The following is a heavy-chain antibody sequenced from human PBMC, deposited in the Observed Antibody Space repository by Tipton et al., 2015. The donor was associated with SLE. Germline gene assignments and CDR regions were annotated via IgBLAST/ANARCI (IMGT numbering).Heavy chain of an antibody. V-gene: IGHV4-59*11. J-gene: IGHJ5*02. CDR1: GGSFTSHY. D-gene: IGHD4-23*01. CDR2: FHYGGYT. Sequence: TLSLTCTVSGGSFTSHYWSWIRQPPGKGLEWIGYFHYGGYTDYNPSLKSRVTISADTSKSQFSLTLTSVTAADTADYYCVRANTMVGWLDLWGQGTLVTVSS. CDR3: VRANTMVGWLDL.